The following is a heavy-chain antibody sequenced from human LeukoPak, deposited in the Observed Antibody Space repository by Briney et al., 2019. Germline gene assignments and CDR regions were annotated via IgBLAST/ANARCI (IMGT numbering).Heavy chain of an antibody. Sequence: GESLKISCQGSGYSFTSYWLAWVRQMPGKGLAWMGIIYPADSHTKYTPSSQGQVTISADKSISTAYLQCRSLKASDTAMYYCERHSPHDYGDYPGLNNLDVWGQGTTVTVSS. CDR1: GYSFTSYW. V-gene: IGHV5-51*01. J-gene: IGHJ6*01. CDR2: IYPADSHT. CDR3: ERHSPHDYGDYPGLNNLDV. D-gene: IGHD4-17*01.